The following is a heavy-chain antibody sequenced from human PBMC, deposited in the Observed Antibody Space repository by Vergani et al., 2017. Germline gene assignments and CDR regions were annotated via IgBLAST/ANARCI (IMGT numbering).Heavy chain of an antibody. D-gene: IGHD3-16*01. CDR1: GDSITSRTYY. CDR2: IYTTGST. Sequence: QVQLQESVPGLVKPSQTLSLICSVSGDSITSRTYYWSWTRQPAGKGLEYIGRIYTTGSTNYNPSLTSRVTISVDTSKNQFSLNLSSVTAADTAMYYCARGYYGRGDNWGQGTLVTVSS. V-gene: IGHV4-61*02. CDR3: ARGYYGRGDN. J-gene: IGHJ4*02.